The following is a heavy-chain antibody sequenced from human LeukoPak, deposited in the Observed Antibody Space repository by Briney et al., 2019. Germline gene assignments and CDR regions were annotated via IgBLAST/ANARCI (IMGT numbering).Heavy chain of an antibody. V-gene: IGHV1-69*01. CDR2: IIPIFGTA. Sequence: GASVKVSCKASGGTFSSYAISWVRQAPGQGLEWMGGIIPIFGTANYAQKFQGRVTITADESTSTAYMELSSLRSEDTAVYYCARARLDRAITMVRGVIYFDYWGQGTLVTVSS. CDR1: GGTFSSYA. J-gene: IGHJ4*02. D-gene: IGHD3-10*01. CDR3: ARARLDRAITMVRGVIYFDY.